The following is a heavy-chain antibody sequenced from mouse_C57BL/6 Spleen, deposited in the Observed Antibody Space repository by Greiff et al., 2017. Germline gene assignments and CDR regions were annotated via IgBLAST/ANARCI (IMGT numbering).Heavy chain of an antibody. CDR2: IYPRDGST. J-gene: IGHJ3*01. CDR3: ARRGGNFSFAY. V-gene: IGHV1-85*01. D-gene: IGHD2-1*01. Sequence: VQLKESGPELVKPGASVKLSCKASGYTFTSYDINWVKQRPGQGLEWIGWIYPRDGSTKYNEKFKGKATLTVDTSSSTAYMELHSLTSEDSAVYFCARRGGNFSFAYWGQGTLVTVSA. CDR1: GYTFTSYD.